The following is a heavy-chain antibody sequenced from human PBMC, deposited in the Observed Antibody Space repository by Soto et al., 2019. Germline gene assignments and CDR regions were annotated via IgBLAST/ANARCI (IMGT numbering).Heavy chain of an antibody. CDR1: GFTFSSYS. V-gene: IGHV3-48*01. D-gene: IGHD3-10*01. CDR2: ISSSSSTI. CDR3: ARESDLSKLLWFGELLSNFDY. Sequence: PGGSLRLSCAAFGFTFSSYSMNWVRQAPGKGLEWVSYISSSSSTIYYADSVKGRFTISRDNAKNSLYLQMNSLRAEDTAVYYCARESDLSKLLWFGELLSNFDYWGQGTLVTVSS. J-gene: IGHJ4*02.